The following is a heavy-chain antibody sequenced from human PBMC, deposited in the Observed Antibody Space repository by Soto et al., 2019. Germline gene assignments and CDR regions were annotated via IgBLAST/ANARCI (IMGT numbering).Heavy chain of an antibody. CDR3: ARVGCSGGSCSDY. Sequence: SETLSLTCTVSGGSITSGDYYWSWIRQAPGKGLEWIGYIYYSGSTNYNPSLKSRVTISVDTSKNQFSLKLSSVTAADTAVYYCARVGCSGGSCSDYWGQGTLVTVSS. J-gene: IGHJ4*02. V-gene: IGHV4-61*08. CDR2: IYYSGST. D-gene: IGHD2-15*01. CDR1: GGSITSGDYY.